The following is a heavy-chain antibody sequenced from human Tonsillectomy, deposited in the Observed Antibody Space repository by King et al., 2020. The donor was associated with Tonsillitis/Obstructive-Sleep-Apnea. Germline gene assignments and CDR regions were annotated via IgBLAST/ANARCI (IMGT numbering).Heavy chain of an antibody. D-gene: IGHD6-13*01. CDR1: GFTLSSSG. CDR2: ISSDGKNK. V-gene: IGHV3-30*18. J-gene: IGHJ4*02. CDR3: AKDRSYSWSFDY. Sequence: VQLVESGGGVVQPGRSLKLSCAASGFTLSSSGIHWVRQGPGKGLEWGAVISSDGKNKYYADSVKGRFTISKDNSKNTLYLQMNSLRTEDTAVYYCAKDRSYSWSFDYWGQGTLVTVSS.